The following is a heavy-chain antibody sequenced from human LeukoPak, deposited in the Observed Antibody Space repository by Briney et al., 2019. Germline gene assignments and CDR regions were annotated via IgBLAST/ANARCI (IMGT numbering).Heavy chain of an antibody. D-gene: IGHD2-2*01. CDR3: ARKQGYCSSTSCPYYYYGMDV. CDR2: IIPILGIA. CDR1: GGTFSSYA. J-gene: IGHJ6*02. Sequence: SVTVSCMASGGTFSSYAISWVRQAPGQGLEWMGRIIPILGIANYAQKFQGRVTITAAKSTSTAYMELSSLRSEDTAVYYCARKQGYCSSTSCPYYYYGMDVWGQGTTVTVSS. V-gene: IGHV1-69*04.